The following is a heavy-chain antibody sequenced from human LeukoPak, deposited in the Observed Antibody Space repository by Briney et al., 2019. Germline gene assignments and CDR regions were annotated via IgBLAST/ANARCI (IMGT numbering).Heavy chain of an antibody. J-gene: IGHJ3*02. Sequence: VSRVRRDAGDTTYADSVKRRFTISRHNAKNTLYLQMNSLRAEDTAVYYCARLLRGSAFDIWGQGT. V-gene: IGHV3-74*01. D-gene: IGHD3-10*01. CDR2: VRRDAGDT. CDR3: ARLLRGSAFDI.